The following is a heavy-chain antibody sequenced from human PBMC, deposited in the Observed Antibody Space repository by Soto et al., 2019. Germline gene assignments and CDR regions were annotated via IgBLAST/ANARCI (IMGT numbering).Heavy chain of an antibody. D-gene: IGHD3-10*01. CDR1: GFTFSSYA. CDR2: ISDDGIND. Sequence: QVQVVESGGGVVQPGRSLRLSCEASGFTFSSYAMHWIRQAPAGKGLEWVAAISDDGINDYYPDSIAGRFTISRDNSKNTLYLQLNSLTTEDTAVYYCARGSAGHYNSGTLLDWGQGTLVTVSS. J-gene: IGHJ4*02. V-gene: IGHV3-30-3*01. CDR3: ARGSAGHYNSGTLLD.